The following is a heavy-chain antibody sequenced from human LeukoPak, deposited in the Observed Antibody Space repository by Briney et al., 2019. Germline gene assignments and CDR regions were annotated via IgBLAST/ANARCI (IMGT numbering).Heavy chain of an antibody. CDR3: AKNRVGQTYADAFEI. V-gene: IGHV3-30*02. J-gene: IGHJ3*02. CDR1: GFTFRNSD. CDR2: IRYDGTDA. Sequence: GGSLRLSCAVSGFTFRNSDMHWVRQAPGKGLEWVAFIRYDGTDAFYGDSVKGRFTISRDNSKSTLFLQMNSLRPEDKAIYYCAKNRVGQTYADAFEIWGQGTMVTVSS. D-gene: IGHD5-24*01.